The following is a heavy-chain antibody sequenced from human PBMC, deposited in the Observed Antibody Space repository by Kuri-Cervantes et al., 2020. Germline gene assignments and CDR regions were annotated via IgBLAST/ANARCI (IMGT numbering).Heavy chain of an antibody. CDR3: ARALGPYGDYPRYYFDY. Sequence: ASVKVSCKASGYTFTSYGISWVRQAPGQGLQWMGWISAYNGNTNYAQKFQGRVTMTRDTSTSTVYMELSSLRSEDTAVYYCARALGPYGDYPRYYFDYWGQGTLVTVSS. J-gene: IGHJ4*02. CDR1: GYTFTSYG. CDR2: ISAYNGNT. V-gene: IGHV1-18*01. D-gene: IGHD4-17*01.